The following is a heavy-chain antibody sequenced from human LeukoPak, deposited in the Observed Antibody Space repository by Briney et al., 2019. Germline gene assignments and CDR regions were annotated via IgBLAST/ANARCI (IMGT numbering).Heavy chain of an antibody. Sequence: SGPTLVKPTQTLTLTCTSSGFSLSTSGVGVVWIRQPPGKALEWLALIYWNDDKRYSPSLKSRLTITKDTSKNQVVLTMTNMDPVDTATYYCAHRKLRWWFDPWGQGTLVTVSS. CDR1: GFSLSTSGVG. J-gene: IGHJ5*02. V-gene: IGHV2-5*01. CDR2: IYWNDDK. CDR3: AHRKLRWWFDP. D-gene: IGHD4-23*01.